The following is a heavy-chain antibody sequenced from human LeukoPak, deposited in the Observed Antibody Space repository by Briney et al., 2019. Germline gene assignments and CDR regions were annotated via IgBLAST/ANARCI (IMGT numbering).Heavy chain of an antibody. CDR3: ATSPLSYYYDSSGPLADAFDI. D-gene: IGHD3-22*01. CDR2: IYPGDSDT. J-gene: IGHJ3*02. V-gene: IGHV5-51*01. Sequence: ESLKISCKGSGYSFTSYWIGWVRQMPGKGLEWMGIIYPGDSDTRYSPSFQGQVTISADKSISTAYLQWSSLKASDTAMYYCATSPLSYYYDSSGPLADAFDIWGQGTMVTVSS. CDR1: GYSFTSYW.